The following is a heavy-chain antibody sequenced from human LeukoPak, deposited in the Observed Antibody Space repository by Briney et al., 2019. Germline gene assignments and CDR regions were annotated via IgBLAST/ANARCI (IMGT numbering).Heavy chain of an antibody. CDR2: IYYSGST. D-gene: IGHD3-16*02. V-gene: IGHV4-39*01. CDR1: GGSISSSSYY. J-gene: IGHJ3*02. CDR3: ARHDYDYVWGSYRRDAFDI. Sequence: PSETLSLTCTVSGGSISSSSYYWGWIRQPPGKGLEWIGSIYYSGSTYYNPSLKGRVTISVDTSKNQFFLKLSSVTAADTAVYYCARHDYDYVWGSYRRDAFDIWGQGTMVTVSS.